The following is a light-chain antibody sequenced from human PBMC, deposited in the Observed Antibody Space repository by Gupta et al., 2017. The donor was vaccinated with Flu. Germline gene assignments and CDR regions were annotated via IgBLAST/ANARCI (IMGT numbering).Light chain of an antibody. CDR3: QHRRAAPCT. CDR2: GVS. V-gene: IGKV3-11*01. CDR1: QSVDNY. J-gene: IGKJ1*01. Sequence: PATVSLSPRDSVTLSCRASQSVDNYLAWYQQRPGQVPRLLIYGVSTRALGIPARFSGWGSGTXFTLTIXSLEPDDFAVYYCQHRRAAPCTFGXGTKVQIK.